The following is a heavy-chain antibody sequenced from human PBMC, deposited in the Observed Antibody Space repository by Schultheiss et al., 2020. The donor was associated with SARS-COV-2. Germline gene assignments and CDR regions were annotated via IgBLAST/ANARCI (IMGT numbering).Heavy chain of an antibody. Sequence: GSLRLSCAASGFTFSDYYMSWVRQAPGKGLEWVAFIRYDGSNKYYADSVKGRFTISRDNSKNTLYLQMNSLKTEDTAVYYCTTRITIFGVVDYWGQGTLVTVSS. CDR2: IRYDGSNK. CDR3: TTRITIFGVVDY. D-gene: IGHD3-3*01. J-gene: IGHJ4*02. CDR1: GFTFSDYY. V-gene: IGHV3-30*02.